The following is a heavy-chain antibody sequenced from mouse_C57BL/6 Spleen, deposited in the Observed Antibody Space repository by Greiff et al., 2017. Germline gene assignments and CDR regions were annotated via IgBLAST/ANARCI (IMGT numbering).Heavy chain of an antibody. V-gene: IGHV3-6*01. CDR2: ISYDGSN. Sequence: EPGPGLVKPSPSLSLTCSVTGYSITSGYYWNWIRQFPGNKLEWMGYISYDGSNNYNPSLKNRISITRDTSKNQFFLKLNSVTTEDTATYYCARALGRWYFDVWGTGTTVTVSS. D-gene: IGHD4-1*01. CDR3: ARALGRWYFDV. J-gene: IGHJ1*03. CDR1: GYSITSGYY.